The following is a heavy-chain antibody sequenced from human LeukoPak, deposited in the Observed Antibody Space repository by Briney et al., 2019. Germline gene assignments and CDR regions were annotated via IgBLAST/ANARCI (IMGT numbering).Heavy chain of an antibody. CDR3: ARDRYDYVWGSYRYTGLDY. Sequence: GGSLRLSCAASGFTFSSYDMHWVRQAPGKGLEWVAVIWYDGSNKYYADSVKGRFTISRDNSKNTLYLQMNSLRAEDTAVYYCARDRYDYVWGSYRYTGLDYWGQGTLVTVSS. J-gene: IGHJ4*02. D-gene: IGHD3-16*02. CDR1: GFTFSSYD. V-gene: IGHV3-33*01. CDR2: IWYDGSNK.